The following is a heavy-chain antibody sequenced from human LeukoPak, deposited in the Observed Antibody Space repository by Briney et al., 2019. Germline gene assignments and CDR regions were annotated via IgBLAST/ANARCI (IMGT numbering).Heavy chain of an antibody. D-gene: IGHD3-10*01. Sequence: SVKVSCKASGDTFTSYAISWVRQAPGQGLEWMGGIIPIFGTANYAQKFQGRVTITADESTSTAYMELSSLRSEDTAVYYCARDLSGSYSGGYFDYWGQGTLVTVSS. CDR3: ARDLSGSYSGGYFDY. J-gene: IGHJ4*02. V-gene: IGHV1-69*13. CDR1: GDTFTSYA. CDR2: IIPIFGTA.